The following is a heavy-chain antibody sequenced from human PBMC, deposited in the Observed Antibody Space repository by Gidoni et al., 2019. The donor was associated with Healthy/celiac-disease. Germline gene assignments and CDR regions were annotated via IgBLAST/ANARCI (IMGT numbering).Heavy chain of an antibody. D-gene: IGHD2-8*02. J-gene: IGHJ4*02. CDR2: IIPICGTA. CDR3: ARGERGVYYFDY. V-gene: IGHV1-69*01. CDR1: GGTFRSYA. Sequence: QVQLVQSGAEGKKPGSSVKVSCKASGGTFRSYAISWVRQAPGQGLEWMGGIIPICGTANYAQQFQGRVTITADESTSTAYMELSSLRSEDTAVYYCARGERGVYYFDYWGQGTLVTVSS.